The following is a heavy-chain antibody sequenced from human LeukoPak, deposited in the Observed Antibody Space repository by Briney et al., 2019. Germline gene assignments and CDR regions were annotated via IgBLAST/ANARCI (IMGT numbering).Heavy chain of an antibody. J-gene: IGHJ4*02. CDR2: ISYDGSNY. CDR1: GFTFSNYC. Sequence: GGSLRLSCAASGFTFSNYCMHWVRQAPGKGLEWVALISYDGSNYSYADSVQGRFTISRDNSKNTLYLQMNSLRAEDTAVYYCAKAQGFGIVIIILDYWGQGTLVTVSS. CDR3: AKAQGFGIVIIILDY. V-gene: IGHV3-30*18. D-gene: IGHD3-3*01.